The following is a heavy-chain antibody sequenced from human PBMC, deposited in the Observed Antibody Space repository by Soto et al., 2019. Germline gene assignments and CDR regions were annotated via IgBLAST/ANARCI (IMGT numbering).Heavy chain of an antibody. CDR2: ISAYNGNT. CDR1: GYTFTSYG. V-gene: IGHV1-18*01. CDR3: ARDWMTTVTNWFDP. J-gene: IGHJ5*02. D-gene: IGHD4-17*01. Sequence: ASVKVSCKASGYTFTSYGISWVRQAPGQGLEWMGWISAYNGNTNYAQKLQGRVTMTTDTSTSTAYMELRSLRSDDTAVYCCARDWMTTVTNWFDPWGQGTLVTVSS.